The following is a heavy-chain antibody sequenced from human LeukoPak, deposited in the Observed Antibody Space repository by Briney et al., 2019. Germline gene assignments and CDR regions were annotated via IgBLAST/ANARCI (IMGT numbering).Heavy chain of an antibody. J-gene: IGHJ4*02. V-gene: IGHV1-18*01. CDR1: GYTFTSYG. D-gene: IGHD3-3*01. Sequence: ASVKVSCKASGYTFTSYGISWVRQAPGQGLEWMGWISAYNGNTNYAQKLQGRVTMTTDTSTSTAYMELRSLRSDDTAVYYCARDNSYYDFWSGRIPYFDYWGQGTLVTASS. CDR2: ISAYNGNT. CDR3: ARDNSYYDFWSGRIPYFDY.